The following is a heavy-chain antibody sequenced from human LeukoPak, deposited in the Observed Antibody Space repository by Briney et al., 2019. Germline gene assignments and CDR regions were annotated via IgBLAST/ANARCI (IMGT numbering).Heavy chain of an antibody. CDR2: ISGSGGST. CDR3: AKGLLWFGELYAFDI. CDR1: GFPLSSYA. J-gene: IGHJ3*02. D-gene: IGHD3-10*01. Sequence: PGGSLRLSCAASGFPLSSYAMSWVRQAPGKGLEWASAISGSGGSTYYADSVKGRFTISRDNSKNTLYLQMNSLRAEDTAVYYCAKGLLWFGELYAFDIWGQGTMVTVSS. V-gene: IGHV3-23*01.